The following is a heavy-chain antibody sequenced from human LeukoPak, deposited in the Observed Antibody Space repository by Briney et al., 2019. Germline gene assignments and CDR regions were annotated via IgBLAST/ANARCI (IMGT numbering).Heavy chain of an antibody. CDR1: GFSLNMKGVG. J-gene: IGHJ5*02. V-gene: IGHV2-5*02. CDR2: IYWDNEK. CDR3: ARPGGSVWYSWFDP. D-gene: IGHD6-19*01. Sequence: MKSGPTLVKPTQTLTFTCAFSGFSLNMKGVGLGWIRQPPGKALEWLSLIYWDNEKRYNPFLKSRLTITKDTSKRQVVLTMANVDPSDTATYYCARPGGSVWYSWFDPWGQGTLVTVSS.